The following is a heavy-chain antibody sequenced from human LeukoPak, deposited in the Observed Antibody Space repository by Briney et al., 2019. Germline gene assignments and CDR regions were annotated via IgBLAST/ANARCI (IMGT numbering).Heavy chain of an antibody. CDR3: ARDHPHYYGSGVPDY. J-gene: IGHJ4*02. V-gene: IGHV3-74*01. D-gene: IGHD3-10*01. CDR2: INSDGSST. CDR1: GFTFSSYW. Sequence: PGGSLRLSCAASGFTFSSYWMHWVRQAPGKGLVWVSRINSDGSSTSYADSVKGRFTISRDNAKNTLYLQTNSLRAEDTAVYYCARDHPHYYGSGVPDYWGQGTLVTVSS.